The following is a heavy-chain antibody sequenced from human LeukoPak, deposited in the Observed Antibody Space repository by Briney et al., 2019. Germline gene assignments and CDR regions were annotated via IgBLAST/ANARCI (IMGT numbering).Heavy chain of an antibody. J-gene: IGHJ6*03. D-gene: IGHD3-10*02. CDR1: GVSISSYY. CDR2: IYYSGST. V-gene: IGHV4-59*01. Sequence: PSETLSLTCTVSGVSISSYYWSWLRQPPGKGLEWVGYIYYSGSTNYNPSLKSRVTISEDTSKNQFSLKLSSVTAADTAVYYCARDLFAYMDVWGKGTTVTISS. CDR3: ARDLFAYMDV.